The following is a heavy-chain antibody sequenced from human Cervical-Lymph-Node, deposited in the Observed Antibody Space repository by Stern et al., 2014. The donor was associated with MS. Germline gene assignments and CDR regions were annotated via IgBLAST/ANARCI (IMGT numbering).Heavy chain of an antibody. D-gene: IGHD3-3*02. V-gene: IGHV3-23*04. J-gene: IGHJ6*02. Sequence: EVKLVESGGGFVQPGGSLRLSCAASGFTFSSFAMGWVRQAPGKGLEWVSSITGNAATPPYADSLKGTFTIPRDTPPHPFYLQMNSLRAEDTALYYCAKRSSTVTSIFHGMDLWGQGTTVTVSS. CDR2: ITGNAATP. CDR1: GFTFSSFA. CDR3: AKRSSTVTSIFHGMDL.